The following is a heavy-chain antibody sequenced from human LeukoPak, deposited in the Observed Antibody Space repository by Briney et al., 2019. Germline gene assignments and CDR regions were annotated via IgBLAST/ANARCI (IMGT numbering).Heavy chain of an antibody. CDR3: ARTGRTGPLDY. CDR2: IYYSGST. CDR1: GGSISSYY. J-gene: IGHJ4*02. V-gene: IGHV4-59*01. Sequence: SETLSLTCTVSGGSISSYYWSWLRQPPGKGLEWIGYIYYSGSTNYNPSLKSRVTISVDTSKNQFSLKLSSVTAADTAVYYCARTGRTGPLDYWGQGTLVTVSS. D-gene: IGHD7-27*01.